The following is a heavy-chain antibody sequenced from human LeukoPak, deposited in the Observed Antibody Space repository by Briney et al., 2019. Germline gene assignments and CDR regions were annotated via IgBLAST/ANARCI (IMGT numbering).Heavy chain of an antibody. CDR1: GGTFSSYA. CDR3: ARDSYREQWQLFDP. J-gene: IGHJ5*02. D-gene: IGHD6-19*01. CDR2: IIPIFGTA. V-gene: IGHV1-69*06. Sequence: ASVKVSCKASGGTFSSYAISWVRQAPGQGLEWMGGIIPIFGTANYAQKFQGRVTITADKSTSTAYKELSSLRSEDTAVYYCARDSYREQWQLFDPWGQGTLVTVSS.